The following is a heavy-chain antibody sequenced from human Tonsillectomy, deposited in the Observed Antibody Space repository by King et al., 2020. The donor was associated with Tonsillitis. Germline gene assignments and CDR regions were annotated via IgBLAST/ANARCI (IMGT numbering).Heavy chain of an antibody. V-gene: IGHV4-39*07. CDR1: GGSISSSSYY. D-gene: IGHD3-9*01. CDR3: ARLLRYFDWMPAGAFDI. CDR2: IYYSGST. J-gene: IGHJ3*02. Sequence: QLQESGPGLVKPSETLSLTCTVSGGSISSSSYYWGWIRQPPGKGLEWIGSIYYSGSTYYNPSLKSRVTISVDTSKNQFSLKLRSVTAADTAVYYCARLLRYFDWMPAGAFDIWGQGTMVTVSS.